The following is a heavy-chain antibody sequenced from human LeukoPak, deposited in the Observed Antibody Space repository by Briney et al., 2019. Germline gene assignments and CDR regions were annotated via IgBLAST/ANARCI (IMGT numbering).Heavy chain of an antibody. Sequence: NPSETLSLTCTVSGGSISSGGYYWSWIRQHPGKGLEWIGYIYYSGSTYYNPSLKSRVTISVDTSKNQFSLKLSSVTAADTAVYYRARELYSNALDYWGQGTLVTVSS. CDR1: GGSISSGGYY. V-gene: IGHV4-31*03. J-gene: IGHJ4*02. D-gene: IGHD4-11*01. CDR2: IYYSGST. CDR3: ARELYSNALDY.